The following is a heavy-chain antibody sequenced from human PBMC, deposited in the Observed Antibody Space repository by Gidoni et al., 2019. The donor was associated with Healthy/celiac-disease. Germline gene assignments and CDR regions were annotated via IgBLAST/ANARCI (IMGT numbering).Heavy chain of an antibody. CDR1: GYTFTSYY. D-gene: IGHD1-26*01. CDR3: ARAGKGSDLKFDY. Sequence: QVQLVQSGAEVKKPGASVKVSCKASGYTFTSYYMHWVRQPPGQGLEWMGIINPSGGSTSYAQKFQGRVTMTRDTSTSTGYMGLSSLRSEDTAVYYCARAGKGSDLKFDYWGQGTLVTVSS. J-gene: IGHJ4*02. V-gene: IGHV1-46*01. CDR2: INPSGGST.